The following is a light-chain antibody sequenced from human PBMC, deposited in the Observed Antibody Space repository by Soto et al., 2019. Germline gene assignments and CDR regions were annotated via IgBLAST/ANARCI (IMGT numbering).Light chain of an antibody. Sequence: EIVMTQSPATLSVSPGERATLSCRASQSVGSNLAWYQQKPGQAPRLLIYGASTRATGIPARFSGSGSGTEVTFTLSSPQFEDFAIYFCQQYNNWPPDRTFGQGTKVEIK. J-gene: IGKJ1*01. CDR3: QQYNNWPPDRT. CDR1: QSVGSN. CDR2: GAS. V-gene: IGKV3-15*01.